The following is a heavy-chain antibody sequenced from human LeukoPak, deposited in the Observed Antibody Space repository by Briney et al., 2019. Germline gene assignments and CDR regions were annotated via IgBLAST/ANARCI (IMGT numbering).Heavy chain of an antibody. CDR2: ISGSGDST. CDR3: AKDPEYSSGWHRSCCNWFDP. CDR1: GFTLSSYA. V-gene: IGHV3-23*01. Sequence: GGSPRLSCAASGFTLSSYAMSWVRQAPGKGLEWVSAISGSGDSTYYADSVKGRFTISRDNSKNTLYLQMNSLRAEDTAVYYCAKDPEYSSGWHRSCCNWFDPWGQGTLVTVSS. J-gene: IGHJ5*02. D-gene: IGHD6-19*01.